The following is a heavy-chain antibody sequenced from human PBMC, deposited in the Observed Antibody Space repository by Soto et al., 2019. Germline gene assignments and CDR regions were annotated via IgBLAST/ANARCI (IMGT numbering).Heavy chain of an antibody. J-gene: IGHJ6*02. V-gene: IGHV2-5*02. D-gene: IGHD6-6*01. CDR3: GCSSSYRYYYYGMDV. Sequence: QITLKESGPTLVKPTQTLTLTCTFSGFSLSTSGVGVGWIRQPPGKALEWLALIYWDDDKRYSPSLKSRLTTTKDPSKNPVVLTITNMDPVDTATYYCGCSSSYRYYYYGMDVWGQGTTVTVSS. CDR1: GFSLSTSGVG. CDR2: IYWDDDK.